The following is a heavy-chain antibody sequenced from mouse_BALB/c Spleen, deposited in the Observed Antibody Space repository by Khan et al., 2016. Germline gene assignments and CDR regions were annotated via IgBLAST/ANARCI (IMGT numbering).Heavy chain of an antibody. Sequence: EVELVESGGGLVKPGGSLKLSCAASGFTFSSYAMSWVRQTPEKRLEWVATISSGGSYTYYPDSVKGRFTISRDNAKNTLYMQMSSLRSEVTAMYYGARRRYYGSGGYFDVRGAGTTVTVSS. CDR1: GFTFSSYA. V-gene: IGHV5-9-3*01. CDR2: ISSGGSYT. J-gene: IGHJ1*01. D-gene: IGHD1-1*01. CDR3: ARRRYYGSGGYFDV.